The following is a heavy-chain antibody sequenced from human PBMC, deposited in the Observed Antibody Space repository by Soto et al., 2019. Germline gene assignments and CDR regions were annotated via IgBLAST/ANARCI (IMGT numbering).Heavy chain of an antibody. V-gene: IGHV4-39*01. J-gene: IGHJ6*02. Sequence: SETLSLTCTVSGGSISSSIYYGGWIRQPPGKGLEWIGSIYYSGSTYYNPSLKSRVTISVDTSKNQFSLKLSSVTAADTAVYYCARIIAANTFHSYYYYGMDVWGQGTTVTVSS. D-gene: IGHD6-25*01. CDR3: ARIIAANTFHSYYYYGMDV. CDR2: IYYSGST. CDR1: GGSISSSIYY.